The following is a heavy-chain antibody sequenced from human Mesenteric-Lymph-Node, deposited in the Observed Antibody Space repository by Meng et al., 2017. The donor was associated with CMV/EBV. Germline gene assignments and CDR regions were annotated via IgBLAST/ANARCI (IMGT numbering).Heavy chain of an antibody. J-gene: IGHJ4*02. CDR3: ARGAPNKIDY. Sequence: ETLSLTCAASGFTFSSYSMNWVRQAPGKGLEWVSSISSSSSYIYYADSVKGRFTISRDNAKNSLYLQMNSLRAEDTAVYYCARGAPNKIDYWGQGTLVTVSS. CDR1: GFTFSSYS. D-gene: IGHD1/OR15-1a*01. V-gene: IGHV3-21*01. CDR2: ISSSSSYI.